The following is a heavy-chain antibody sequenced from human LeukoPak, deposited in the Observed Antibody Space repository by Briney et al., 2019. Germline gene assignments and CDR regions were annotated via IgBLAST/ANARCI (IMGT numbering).Heavy chain of an antibody. Sequence: ASVKVSCTASGYAFTSYDINWGRQATGHGLEWMGWMNPNSGNSGYAQKIQGRVIMTRSTAISTAYMELSSLRSEDTAVYYCARDLGGITGTAYYYYGMDVWGQGTTVTVSS. J-gene: IGHJ6*02. V-gene: IGHV1-8*01. CDR3: ARDLGGITGTAYYYYGMDV. CDR2: MNPNSGNS. CDR1: GYAFTSYD. D-gene: IGHD1-20*01.